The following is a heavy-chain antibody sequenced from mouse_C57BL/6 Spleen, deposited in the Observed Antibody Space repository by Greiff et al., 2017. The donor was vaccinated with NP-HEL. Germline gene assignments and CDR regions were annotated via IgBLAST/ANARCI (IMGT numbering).Heavy chain of an antibody. CDR1: GYTFTDYE. Sequence: QVQLQQSGAELVRPGASVTLSCKASGYTFTDYEMHWVKQTPVHGLEWIGAIDPETGGTAYNQKFKGKAILTADKSSSTAYMELRSLTSEDSAVYYCTRGNWVYAMDYWGQGTSVTVSS. CDR3: TRGNWVYAMDY. CDR2: IDPETGGT. D-gene: IGHD4-1*01. V-gene: IGHV1-15*01. J-gene: IGHJ4*01.